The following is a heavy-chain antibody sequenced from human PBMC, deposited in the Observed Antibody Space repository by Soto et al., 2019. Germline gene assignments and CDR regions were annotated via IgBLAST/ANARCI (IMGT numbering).Heavy chain of an antibody. Sequence: EVQLMESGGGLVKPGGSLRLSCAASGFTLINYSMNWVRQAPGKGLEWVSSISSSSGYIYYADSVKGRFTISRDNAKNSLYLQMNSLRAEDTAVYYCARGGQDYDTSGYYRFDYWGQGTLVTVSS. CDR3: ARGGQDYDTSGYYRFDY. D-gene: IGHD3-22*01. V-gene: IGHV3-21*02. CDR1: GFTLINYS. J-gene: IGHJ4*02. CDR2: ISSSSGYI.